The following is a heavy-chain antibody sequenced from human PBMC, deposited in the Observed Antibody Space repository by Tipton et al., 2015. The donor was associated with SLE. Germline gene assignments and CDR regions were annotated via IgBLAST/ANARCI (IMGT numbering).Heavy chain of an antibody. CDR2: ISYDGSNK. Sequence: RSLRLSCAASGFTFSSYAMHWVRQAPGKGLEWVAVISYDGSNKYYADSVKGRFTISRDNSKNTLYLQMNSLRAEDTAVYYCAKGNVVVIDYWGQGTLVTVSS. D-gene: IGHD2-21*01. CDR1: GFTFSSYA. V-gene: IGHV3-30*04. J-gene: IGHJ4*02. CDR3: AKGNVVVIDY.